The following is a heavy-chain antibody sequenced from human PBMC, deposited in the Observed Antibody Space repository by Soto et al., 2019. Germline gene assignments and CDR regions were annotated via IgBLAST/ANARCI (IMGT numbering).Heavy chain of an antibody. CDR1: GYTFTSYA. Sequence: QVQLVQSGAEEKKPGASVKVSYKASGYTFTSYAMHWVRQAPGQRLEWMGWINAGNGNTKYSQKFQGRVTITRETSASTAYMELSSLRSEDTAVYYCARSIVVVTALDYWGQGTLVTVSS. V-gene: IGHV1-3*05. CDR2: INAGNGNT. D-gene: IGHD2-21*02. CDR3: ARSIVVVTALDY. J-gene: IGHJ4*02.